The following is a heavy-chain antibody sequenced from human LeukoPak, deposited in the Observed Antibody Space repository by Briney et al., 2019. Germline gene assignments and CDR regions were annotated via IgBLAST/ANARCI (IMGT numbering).Heavy chain of an antibody. CDR1: GGSFSGYY. CDR3: ARRATPRLNYCDSSGYQNYYFDY. Sequence: SETLSLTCAVYGGSFSGYYWSWIRQPPGKGLEWIGEINHSGSTNYNPSLKSRVTISVDTSKNQFSLKLSSVTAADTAVYYCARRATPRLNYCDSSGYQNYYFDYWGQGTLVTVSS. J-gene: IGHJ4*02. CDR2: INHSGST. D-gene: IGHD3-22*01. V-gene: IGHV4-34*01.